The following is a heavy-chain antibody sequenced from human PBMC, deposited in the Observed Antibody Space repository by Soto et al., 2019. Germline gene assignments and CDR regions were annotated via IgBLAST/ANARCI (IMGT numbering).Heavy chain of an antibody. V-gene: IGHV1-24*01. D-gene: IGHD1-26*01. CDR1: GYTLTELS. CDR2: FDPEDGET. Sequence: GASVKVSCKVSGYTLTELSMHWVRQAPGKGLEWMGGFDPEDGETIYAQKFQGRVTMTEDTSTDTAYMELSSLRSEDTAVYYCATARGGELLRLYYFDYWGQGTLVTVSS. J-gene: IGHJ4*02. CDR3: ATARGGELLRLYYFDY.